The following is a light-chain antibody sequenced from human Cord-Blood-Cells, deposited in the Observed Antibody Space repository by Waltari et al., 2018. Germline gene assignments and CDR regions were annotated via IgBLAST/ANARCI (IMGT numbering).Light chain of an antibody. Sequence: QSALTQPASVSGSPGQSITISCPGTSSAGGGYNYVSWYQQHPGKAPKLMIYDVSNRPSGVSNRFSGSKSGNTASLTISGLQAEDEADYYCSSYTSSSNVVFGGGTKLTVL. CDR1: SSAGGGYNY. V-gene: IGLV2-14*01. CDR3: SSYTSSSNVV. CDR2: DVS. J-gene: IGLJ2*01.